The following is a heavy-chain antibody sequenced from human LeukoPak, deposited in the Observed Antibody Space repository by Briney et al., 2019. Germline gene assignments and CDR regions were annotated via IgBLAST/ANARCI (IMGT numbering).Heavy chain of an antibody. V-gene: IGHV4-31*03. J-gene: IGHJ4*02. CDR1: GASVTSGGYY. D-gene: IGHD6-19*01. CDR2: ISYSGSS. Sequence: PSQTLSLTCTVSGASVTSGGYYWSWLRQRPGKGLEWIGYISYSGSSYYNPSLKSRLTISLDTSKNQFSLKLTSMTAADTAVYFCARIQQWLGFDSWGQGTLVTVSS. CDR3: ARIQQWLGFDS.